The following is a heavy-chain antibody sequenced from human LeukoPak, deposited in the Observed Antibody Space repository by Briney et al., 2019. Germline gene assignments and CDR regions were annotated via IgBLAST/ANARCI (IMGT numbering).Heavy chain of an antibody. CDR3: ARDGPDYSDY. CDR2: IYTDGRT. J-gene: IGHJ4*02. V-gene: IGHV3-53*01. CDR1: GFTVSSKY. Sequence: GGSLRLSCAASGFTVSSKYMSWVRQAPGKGLEWVSVIYTDGRTYYADSVQGRFTISRDNSKNMLYLQMNSLRVEDTAVYYCARDGPDYSDYWGQGTLVTVSS.